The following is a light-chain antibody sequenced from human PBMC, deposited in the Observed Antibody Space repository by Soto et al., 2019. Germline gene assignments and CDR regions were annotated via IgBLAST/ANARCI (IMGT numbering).Light chain of an antibody. J-gene: IGKJ1*01. V-gene: IGKV3-20*01. Sequence: ELVLTQSPGTLSLSPGERATLSCRASQSVSTRSLAWYHQKPGQAPRLLISGASSRAADIPDRFSGSGSGTDFTLTINRLEPEDFAVYYCQQYDSSPRTFGQGTKVE. CDR2: GAS. CDR1: QSVSTRS. CDR3: QQYDSSPRT.